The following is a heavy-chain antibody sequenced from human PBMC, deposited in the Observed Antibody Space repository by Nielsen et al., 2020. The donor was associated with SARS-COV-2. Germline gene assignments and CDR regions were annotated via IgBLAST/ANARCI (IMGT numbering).Heavy chain of an antibody. D-gene: IGHD4-17*01. Sequence: GGSLRLSCAASGFTFDDYAMHWVRQAPGKGLEWVSGISWNSGSIGYADSVKGRFTISRDNAKNSLYLQMNSLRAEDTALYYCAKDIGYGDYALDYWGQGTLVTVSS. CDR1: GFTFDDYA. CDR3: AKDIGYGDYALDY. V-gene: IGHV3-9*01. J-gene: IGHJ4*02. CDR2: ISWNSGSI.